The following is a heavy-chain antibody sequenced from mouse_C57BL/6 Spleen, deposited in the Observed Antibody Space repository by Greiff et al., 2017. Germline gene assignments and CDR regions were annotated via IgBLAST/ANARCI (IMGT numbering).Heavy chain of an antibody. V-gene: IGHV3-6*01. Sequence: EVKLLESGPGLVKPSQSLSLTCSVTGYSITSGYYWNWIRQFPGNKLEWMGYISYDGSNNYNPSLKNRISITRDTSKNQFFLKWNSVTTEDTATYYCAREGDYYGRDYFDYWGQGTTLTVSS. CDR2: ISYDGSN. J-gene: IGHJ2*01. CDR1: GYSITSGYY. CDR3: AREGDYYGRDYFDY. D-gene: IGHD1-1*01.